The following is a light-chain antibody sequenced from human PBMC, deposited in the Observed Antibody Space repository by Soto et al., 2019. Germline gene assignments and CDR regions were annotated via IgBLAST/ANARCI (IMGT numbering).Light chain of an antibody. J-gene: IGKJ1*01. CDR3: QQRSKWPLP. Sequence: IVLTQSPGSLSCSTVERATLSCRASQSVSSRLAWYQQKPGQAPRLLISGASSRATGIPDRFSGSGSATDFTLTISSLEPEDFAVYYCQQRSKWPLPFGQGTKVDFK. V-gene: IGKV3-11*01. CDR1: QSVSSR. CDR2: GAS.